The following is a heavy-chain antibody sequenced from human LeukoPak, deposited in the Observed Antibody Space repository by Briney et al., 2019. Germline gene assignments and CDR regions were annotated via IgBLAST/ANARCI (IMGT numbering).Heavy chain of an antibody. CDR3: AKDRGYGSDY. V-gene: IGHV3-30*02. D-gene: IGHD3-22*01. CDR2: IRSDGSDK. Sequence: GGSLRLSCSTSGFVFSFNAMHWVRQAPGKGLEWVAFIRSDGSDKFYADFVRGRVTISRDNSKNTLYLQMNSLRVEDTAVYYCAKDRGYGSDYWGQGTLVTVSS. J-gene: IGHJ4*02. CDR1: GFVFSFNA.